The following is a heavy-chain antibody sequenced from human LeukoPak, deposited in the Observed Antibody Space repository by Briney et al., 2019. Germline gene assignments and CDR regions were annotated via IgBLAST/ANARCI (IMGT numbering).Heavy chain of an antibody. CDR2: IYPADSST. CDR3: ARRYYHTTEFDP. V-gene: IGHV5-51*01. Sequence: GAALKISFKASGYGFSNYWIGWVRPRPGKGAEWVGFIYPADSSTRYSPSFQGQVTISAAKSISTAYLQWSSLKASDTAMYYCARRYYHTTEFDPWGQGTLVTVSS. J-gene: IGHJ5*02. D-gene: IGHD3-10*01. CDR1: GYGFSNYW.